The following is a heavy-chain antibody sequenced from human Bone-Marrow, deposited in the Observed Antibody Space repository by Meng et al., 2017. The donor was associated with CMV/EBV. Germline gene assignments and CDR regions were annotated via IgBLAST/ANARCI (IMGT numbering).Heavy chain of an antibody. V-gene: IGHV3-48*03. CDR2: ISSSGSTI. CDR1: GFTFSSYE. Sequence: GESLKISCAASGFTFSSYEMNWVRQAPGKGLEWVSYISSSGSTIYYADSVKGRFTISRDNAKNSLYLQMNSLRAEDTAVYYCARGLISGGYYYYGMDVWGQGTTVTFSS. D-gene: IGHD4-23*01. J-gene: IGHJ6*02. CDR3: ARGLISGGYYYYGMDV.